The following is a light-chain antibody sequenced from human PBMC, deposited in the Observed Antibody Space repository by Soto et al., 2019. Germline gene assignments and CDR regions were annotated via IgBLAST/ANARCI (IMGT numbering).Light chain of an antibody. CDR3: QVWDSGSDRVV. J-gene: IGLJ2*01. CDR1: DIGSQR. V-gene: IGLV3-21*02. CDR2: DDS. Sequence: SYELTQSPSVSVAPGQTAMVTCAGSDIGSQRVHWYQQKPGQAPVLVVYDDSDRPSVIPERFSGSKSGNTATLTISRVDAGDEADYYCQVWDSGSDRVVFGGGTKVTVL.